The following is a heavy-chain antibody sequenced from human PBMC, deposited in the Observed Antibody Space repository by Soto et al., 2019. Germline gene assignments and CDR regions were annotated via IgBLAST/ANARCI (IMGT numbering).Heavy chain of an antibody. CDR2: IIYDGSTK. J-gene: IGHJ4*02. V-gene: IGHV3-30*18. D-gene: IGHD3-10*01. CDR1: GFTFSSYG. CDR3: AKDRMGAGVRGYFDY. Sequence: QVQLVESGGGVVQPGRSLRLSCAASGFTFSSYGMHWVRQAPGKGLEWVAVIIYDGSTKYYADSVKGRFTISRDNSKSTLYLQMNSLRAEDTAVYYCAKDRMGAGVRGYFDYWSQGTLVTVSS.